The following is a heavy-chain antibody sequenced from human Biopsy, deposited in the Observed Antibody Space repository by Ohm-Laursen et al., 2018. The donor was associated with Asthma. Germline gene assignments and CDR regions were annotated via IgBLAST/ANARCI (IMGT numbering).Heavy chain of an antibody. CDR3: ARAVDYSHYYGIDV. D-gene: IGHD3-10*01. CDR1: GYTFNSAG. J-gene: IGHJ6*02. CDR2: ISVYNGNT. Sequence: GASVKVSCKTSGYTFNSAGITWVRQAPGQGLEWTGWISVYNGNTKVAQELQDRVTMITDTSTSTAYMELRSLRSDDTAVYFCARAVDYSHYYGIDVWGQGTTVTVS. V-gene: IGHV1-18*01.